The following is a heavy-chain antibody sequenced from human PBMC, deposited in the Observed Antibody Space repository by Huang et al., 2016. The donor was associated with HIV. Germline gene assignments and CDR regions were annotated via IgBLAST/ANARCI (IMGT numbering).Heavy chain of an antibody. CDR3: ARDWSFGSSTSPAD. CDR1: GYTFTDST. V-gene: IGHV1-2*02. Sequence: QVQLVQSGAEVKNPGASVRVSCKASGYTFTDSTIHWVRQAPGQGLEWMGWVNPKRAGTSYAQRFQGRITMTRDTTLSTVHMDLRRSQSDDTAVYFCARDWSFGSSTSPADWGQGTLVTVSS. CDR2: VNPKRAGT. D-gene: IGHD6-6*01. J-gene: IGHJ4*02.